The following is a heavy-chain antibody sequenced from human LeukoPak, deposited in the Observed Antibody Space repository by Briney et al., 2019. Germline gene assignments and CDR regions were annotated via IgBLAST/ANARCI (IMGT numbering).Heavy chain of an antibody. CDR1: GGSISSYY. CDR2: IYYSGST. D-gene: IGHD1-7*01. Sequence: SETLSLTCTVSGGSISSYYWSWIRQPPGKGLEWIGYIYYSGSTNYNPSLKSRVTISVDTSKNQFSLKLSSVTAADTAVYYCARDDTGTHDAFDIWGQGTMVTVSS. V-gene: IGHV4-59*01. CDR3: ARDDTGTHDAFDI. J-gene: IGHJ3*02.